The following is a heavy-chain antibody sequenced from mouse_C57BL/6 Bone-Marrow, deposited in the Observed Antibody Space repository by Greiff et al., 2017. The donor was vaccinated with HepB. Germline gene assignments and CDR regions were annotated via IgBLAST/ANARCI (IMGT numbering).Heavy chain of an antibody. J-gene: IGHJ4*01. CDR2: IYPGAGDT. D-gene: IGHD1-1*01. CDR3: TRPHYYGSSYYAMDY. Sequence: QVQLQQSGPELVKPGASVKISCKASGYAFSSSWMNWVKQRPGKGLAWIGRIYPGAGDTNYNGKFKGKAKLTAYKSSRTAYMQPRSLTSEDSSVYFCTRPHYYGSSYYAMDYWGQGTSVTVSA. CDR1: GYAFSSSW. V-gene: IGHV1-82*01.